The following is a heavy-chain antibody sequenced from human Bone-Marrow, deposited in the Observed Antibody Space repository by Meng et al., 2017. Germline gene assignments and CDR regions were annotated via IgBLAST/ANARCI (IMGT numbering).Heavy chain of an antibody. Sequence: QVQLVQSGAEVKNPGASVKVSCKASGGTFSSYTISWVRQAPGQGLEWMGRIIPILGIANYAQKFQGRVTITADKSTSTAYMELSSLRSEDTAVYYCARDSSGSLSNWFDPWGQGTLVTVSS. D-gene: IGHD3-22*01. CDR1: GGTFSSYT. CDR2: IIPILGIA. J-gene: IGHJ5*02. V-gene: IGHV1-69*09. CDR3: ARDSSGSLSNWFDP.